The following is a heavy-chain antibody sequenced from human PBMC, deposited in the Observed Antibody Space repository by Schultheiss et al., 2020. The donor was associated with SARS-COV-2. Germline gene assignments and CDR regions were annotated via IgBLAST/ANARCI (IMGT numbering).Heavy chain of an antibody. CDR2: ISSSSSYI. CDR1: GFTVSNNY. D-gene: IGHD4-17*01. V-gene: IGHV3-21*01. CDR3: ARASTTVTTNDY. J-gene: IGHJ4*02. Sequence: GGSLRLSCAASGFTVSNNYMSWVRQAPGKGLEWVSSISSSSSYIYYADSVKGRFTISRDNAKNSLYLQMNSLRAEDTAVYYCARASTTVTTNDYWGQGALVTVSS.